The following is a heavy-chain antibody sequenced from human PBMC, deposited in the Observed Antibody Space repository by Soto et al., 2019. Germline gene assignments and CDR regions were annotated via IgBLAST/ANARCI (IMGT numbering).Heavy chain of an antibody. J-gene: IGHJ3*02. Sequence: SETLSLTCAVSGGSISSGGYSWSWIRQPPGEGLEWIGYIYHSGSTYYNPSLKSRVTISVDRSKNQFSLKLSSVTAADTAVYYCARTPDIWGQGTMVTVSS. CDR2: IYHSGST. CDR1: GGSISSGGYS. V-gene: IGHV4-30-2*01. CDR3: ARTPDI.